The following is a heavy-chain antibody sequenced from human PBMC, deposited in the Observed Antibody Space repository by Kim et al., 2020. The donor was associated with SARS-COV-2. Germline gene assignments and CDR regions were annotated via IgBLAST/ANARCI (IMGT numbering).Heavy chain of an antibody. V-gene: IGHV3-11*04. D-gene: IGHD6-19*01. J-gene: IGHJ4*02. CDR3: AGPSGWFNYFDY. Sequence: YYAGAVKGRFTISRDNAKNSLYLKMNSLRAEDTAVYYCAGPSGWFNYFDYWGQGTLVTVSS.